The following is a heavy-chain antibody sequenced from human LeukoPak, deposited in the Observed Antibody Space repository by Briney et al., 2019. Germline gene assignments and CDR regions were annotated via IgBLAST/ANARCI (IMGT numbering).Heavy chain of an antibody. CDR3: ARSTRKWTTVTKTPKNNWFDP. Sequence: SQTLSLTCTVSGGSISSGGYYWSWIRQHPGKGLEWIGYIYYSGSTYYNPSLKSRVTISVDTSKNQFSLKLSSVTAADTAVYYCARSTRKWTTVTKTPKNNWFDPWGQGTLVTVSS. CDR1: GGSISSGGYY. D-gene: IGHD4-17*01. CDR2: IYYSGST. J-gene: IGHJ5*02. V-gene: IGHV4-31*03.